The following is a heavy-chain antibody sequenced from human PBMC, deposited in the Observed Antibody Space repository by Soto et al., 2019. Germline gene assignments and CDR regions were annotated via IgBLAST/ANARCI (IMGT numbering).Heavy chain of an antibody. CDR1: GFIFNNYA. J-gene: IGHJ2*01. CDR2: VSGRGGSA. CDR3: VRRAGGGVVWYYEL. V-gene: IGHV3-23*01. Sequence: EVQLLESGGGLVQRGGSLRLSCAASGFIFNNYAMTWVRQAPGKGLEWVARVSGRGGSAYYADSVKGRLTLSRDKSNNALYLKMTIVRGEDTAVYYCVRRAGGGVVWYYELWGRGTLVRVFS. D-gene: IGHD2-15*01.